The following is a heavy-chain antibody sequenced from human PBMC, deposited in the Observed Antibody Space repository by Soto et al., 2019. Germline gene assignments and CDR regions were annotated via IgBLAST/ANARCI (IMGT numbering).Heavy chain of an antibody. CDR3: ATPGEFSASWYDY. D-gene: IGHD6-13*01. Sequence: GSLRLSCAASGFTFSNAWMTWVRQAPGKGLEWVGRIKSRADGGTAEYAAPVKGRFTISRDDSKTTLYLQMNTLKTEDTAVYYCATPGEFSASWYDYWGQGTLVTVSS. CDR2: IKSRADGGTA. J-gene: IGHJ4*02. V-gene: IGHV3-15*01. CDR1: GFTFSNAW.